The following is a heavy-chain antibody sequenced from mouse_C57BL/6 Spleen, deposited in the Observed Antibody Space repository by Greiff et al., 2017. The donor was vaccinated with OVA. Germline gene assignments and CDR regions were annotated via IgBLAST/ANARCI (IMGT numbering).Heavy chain of an antibody. CDR1: GFTFSDYG. V-gene: IGHV5-17*01. Sequence: EVQLVESGGGLVKPGGSLKLSCAASGFTFSDYGMHWVRQAPEKGLAWVAYISSGSSTIYYADTVKGRFTISRDNAKYTLCLQMTILRSEDTAIYYCSRRDYDLGYYFDYWGQGTTLTVSS. D-gene: IGHD2-4*01. CDR3: SRRDYDLGYYFDY. CDR2: ISSGSSTI. J-gene: IGHJ2*01.